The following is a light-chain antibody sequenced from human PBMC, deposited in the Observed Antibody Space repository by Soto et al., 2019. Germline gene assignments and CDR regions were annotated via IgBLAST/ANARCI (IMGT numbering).Light chain of an antibody. CDR3: AAWDDSLNGYV. V-gene: IGLV1-44*01. CDR1: NSNVGRNF. Sequence: QSVLTQPPSASGTPGQRGTISCSGSNSNVGRNFVNWYQQFPGAAPQLLIYSHNQRPSGVPDRFSGAKSGTSASLAISGLQFEDEADYYCAAWDDSLNGYVFGTGTTVTVL. J-gene: IGLJ1*01. CDR2: SHN.